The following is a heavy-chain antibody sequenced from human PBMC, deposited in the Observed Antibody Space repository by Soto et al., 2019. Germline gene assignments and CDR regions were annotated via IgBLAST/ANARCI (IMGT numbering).Heavy chain of an antibody. V-gene: IGHV3-15*07. CDR3: TTEDIVVVVAATEENWFDP. D-gene: IGHD2-15*01. J-gene: IGHJ5*02. CDR1: GFTFSNAW. Sequence: PGGSLRLSCAATGFTFSNAWMNWVRQAPGKGLEWVGRIKSKTDGGTTDYAAPVKGRFTISRDDSKNTLYLQMNSLKTEDTAVYYCTTEDIVVVVAATEENWFDPWGQGTLVTV. CDR2: IKSKTDGGTT.